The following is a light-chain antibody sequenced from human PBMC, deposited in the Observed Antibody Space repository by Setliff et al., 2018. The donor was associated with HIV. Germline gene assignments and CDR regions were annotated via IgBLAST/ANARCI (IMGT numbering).Light chain of an antibody. V-gene: IGLV2-8*01. CDR2: EVT. CDR3: SSYAGNNNVV. CDR1: NSDIGSYNY. Sequence: QSVLTQPPSASGSPGQSVAISCTGTNSDIGSYNYVSWYQQHPGKAPKLMIYEVTKRPSGVPDRFSGSKSGNTASLTVSGLQAEDEADYYCSSYAGNNNVVFGTGTKVTVL. J-gene: IGLJ1*01.